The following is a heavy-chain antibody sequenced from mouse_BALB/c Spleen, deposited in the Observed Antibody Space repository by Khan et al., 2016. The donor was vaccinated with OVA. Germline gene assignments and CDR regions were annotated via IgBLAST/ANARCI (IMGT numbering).Heavy chain of an antibody. CDR2: ISPGSGDT. V-gene: IGHV1-77*01. J-gene: IGHJ3*01. D-gene: IGHD1-2*01. CDR3: ARRNYFGYTFAY. CDR1: GYTFTDYY. Sequence: VQLQESGAELARPGASVKLSCTASGYTFTDYYINWVKQRTGQGLEWIGEISPGSGDTYYNEKFKGKATLTADKSSSTAYMQLNSLTSEASAVYFCARRNYFGYTFAYWGQGTLVTVSA.